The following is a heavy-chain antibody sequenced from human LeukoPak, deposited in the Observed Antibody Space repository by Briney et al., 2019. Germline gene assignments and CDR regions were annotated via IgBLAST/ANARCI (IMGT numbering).Heavy chain of an antibody. CDR2: ISYDGSNK. CDR1: GFSFSSYG. Sequence: GGSLRLSCAASGFSFSSYGMHWVRQAPGKWLEWVAAISYDGSNKYYTDSVKGRFTISRDDSKNTLYLQMNSLRAEDTAVYYCARLGGYYYMDVWGKGTTVTVSS. D-gene: IGHD3-16*01. V-gene: IGHV3-30*03. CDR3: ARLGGYYYMDV. J-gene: IGHJ6*03.